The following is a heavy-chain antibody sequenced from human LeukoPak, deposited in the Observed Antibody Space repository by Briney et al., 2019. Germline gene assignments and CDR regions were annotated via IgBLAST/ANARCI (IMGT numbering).Heavy chain of an antibody. Sequence: GGSLRLSCGASGFTFSNYGMSWVRHTPGKGLEWVSLINVDGSTSYADSVKGRFTISRDDSKNTVLLQMNSLRVDDTAVYYCARDGGSFGYDYFDFWGQGNLVSVSS. CDR3: ARDGGSFGYDYFDF. J-gene: IGHJ4*02. V-gene: IGHV3-66*01. D-gene: IGHD2-15*01. CDR1: GFTFSNYG. CDR2: INVDGST.